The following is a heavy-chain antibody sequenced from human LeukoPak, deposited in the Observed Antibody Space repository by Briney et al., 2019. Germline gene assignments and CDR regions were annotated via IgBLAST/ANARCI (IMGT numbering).Heavy chain of an antibody. CDR3: ARACYSSSLCY. CDR2: ISSNGGST. Sequence: PGRTLRLSCAASGFTFSSYAMHWVRQAPGKGLEYVSAISSNGGSTYYANSVKGRFTISRDNSKKTLYLKVGSLTAEDMAVYYCARACYSSSLCYWGQGTLVTVSS. CDR1: GFTFSSYA. J-gene: IGHJ4*02. D-gene: IGHD6-13*01. V-gene: IGHV3-64*01.